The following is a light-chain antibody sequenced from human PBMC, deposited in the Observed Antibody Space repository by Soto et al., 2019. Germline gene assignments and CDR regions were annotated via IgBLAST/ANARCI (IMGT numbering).Light chain of an antibody. CDR3: QQYGSSLT. Sequence: EIVLTQSPGTLSLSPGERATLSCRASQSVSSSYLAWYQQKPGQAPRLLIYGASSRATGIPDRFSGSGSGTDFTLTITRLEPEDFAVDYCQQYGSSLTFCQGTKVQIK. V-gene: IGKV3-20*01. J-gene: IGKJ1*01. CDR2: GAS. CDR1: QSVSSSY.